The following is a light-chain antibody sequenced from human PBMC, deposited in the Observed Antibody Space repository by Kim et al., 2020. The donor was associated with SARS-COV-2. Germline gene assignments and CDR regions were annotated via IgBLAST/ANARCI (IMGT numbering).Light chain of an antibody. V-gene: IGKV1-5*03. Sequence: DIQMTQSPSTLSASVGDRVTITCRASESIGTWLAWYQQKPGRAPRLLIYLASTLENGVPSRFSGTGSGTEFSLSITSLQPEDFATYYCQHYSRFPYTFGQGTKLEI. J-gene: IGKJ2*01. CDR3: QHYSRFPYT. CDR2: LAS. CDR1: ESIGTW.